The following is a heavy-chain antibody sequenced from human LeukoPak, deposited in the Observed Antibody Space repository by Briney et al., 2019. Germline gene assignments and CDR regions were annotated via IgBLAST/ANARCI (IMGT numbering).Heavy chain of an antibody. J-gene: IGHJ6*02. Sequence: GGSLRLSCAASGFTVSSNYMSWVRQAPGKGLEWVSVIYSGGSTYYADSVKGRFTISRDNSRNTLYLPMNSLRAEDTAVYYCVKDRGGSPFYGMDVWGQGTTVTVSS. V-gene: IGHV3-66*01. CDR3: VKDRGGSPFYGMDV. D-gene: IGHD1-26*01. CDR1: GFTVSSNY. CDR2: IYSGGST.